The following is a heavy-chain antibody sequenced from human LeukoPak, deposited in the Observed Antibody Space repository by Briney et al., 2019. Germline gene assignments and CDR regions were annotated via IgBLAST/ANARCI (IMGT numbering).Heavy chain of an antibody. CDR1: GFTFSSYA. CDR2: ISGSGGST. V-gene: IGHV3-23*01. D-gene: IGHD3-22*01. Sequence: GGSLRLSCAASGFTFSSYAMSWVRQAPGKGLEWVSAISGSGGSTYYADSVKDRFTISRDNSKNTLYLQMNSLRAEDTAVYYCGRAGVYSASSGYGPDRWGQGTLVTVSS. CDR3: GRAGVYSASSGYGPDR. J-gene: IGHJ5*02.